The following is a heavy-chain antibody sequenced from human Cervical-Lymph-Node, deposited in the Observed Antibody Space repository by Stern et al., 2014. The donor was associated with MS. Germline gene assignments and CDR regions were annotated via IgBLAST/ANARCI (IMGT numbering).Heavy chain of an antibody. CDR2: FDPEDGET. CDR1: GYTLTELS. D-gene: IGHD3-3*01. Sequence: VQLVESGAEVKKPGASVKVSCKVSGYTLTELSMHWVRQAPGKGLEWMGGFDPEDGETIYAQKFQGRVTMTVDTSTDTAYMELSSLRSEDTAVYYCATDRDDFRSGYSAPTKGYGLDVWGQGTTVTVTS. J-gene: IGHJ6*02. V-gene: IGHV1-24*01. CDR3: ATDRDDFRSGYSAPTKGYGLDV.